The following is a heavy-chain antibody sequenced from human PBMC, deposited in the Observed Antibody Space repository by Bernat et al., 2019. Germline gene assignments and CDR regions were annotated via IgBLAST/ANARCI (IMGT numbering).Heavy chain of an antibody. V-gene: IGHV3-30-3*01. J-gene: IGHJ4*02. Sequence: QVQLVESGGGVVQPGRSLRLSCVASGFTFSSHAMHWVRQAPGKGLEWVAVISYDGSNKYYADSVKGRFTISRDNSKNTLYLQMNSLRAEDTAVYYCAAAVGYWGQGTLVTVSS. D-gene: IGHD6-13*01. CDR2: ISYDGSNK. CDR3: AAAVGY. CDR1: GFTFSSHA.